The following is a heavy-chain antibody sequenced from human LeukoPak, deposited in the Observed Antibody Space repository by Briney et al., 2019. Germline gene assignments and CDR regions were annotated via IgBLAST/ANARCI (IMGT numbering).Heavy chain of an antibody. D-gene: IGHD2-15*01. V-gene: IGHV7-4-1*02. CDR2: INTNTGNP. Sequence: ASVKVSCKASGYTFTSYAMNWVRQAPGQGLEWMGWINTNTGNPTYAQGFTGRFVFSLDTSVSTAYLQISSLKAEDTAVYYCARESRCSGGSCYSGPYYFDYWGQGTVVTVSS. CDR1: GYTFTSYA. CDR3: ARESRCSGGSCYSGPYYFDY. J-gene: IGHJ4*02.